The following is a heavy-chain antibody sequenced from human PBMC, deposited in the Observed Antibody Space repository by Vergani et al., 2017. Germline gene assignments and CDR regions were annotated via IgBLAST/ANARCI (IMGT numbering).Heavy chain of an antibody. CDR2: IIGIGVST. D-gene: IGHD3-22*01. CDR3: AKAGYYDGSGYYWPYFDY. V-gene: IGHV3-23*01. CDR1: GFTFSSYA. J-gene: IGHJ4*02. Sequence: EVQLLESGGGLVQPGGSLRLSCAASGFTFSSYAMSWVRQAPGKGLEWVSAIIGIGVSTYYADSVKGRFTISRDNAKNTLYLQMNSLRAEDTAVYYCAKAGYYDGSGYYWPYFDYWGQGTLVTVSS.